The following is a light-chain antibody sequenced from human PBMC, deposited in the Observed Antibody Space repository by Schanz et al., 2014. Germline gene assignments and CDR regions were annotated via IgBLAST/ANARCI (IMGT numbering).Light chain of an antibody. CDR1: QGVRTN. CDR3: QQYSSSPLT. Sequence: EVVLTQSPGTLSLSPGERVTLSCRASQGVRTNLAWYQQKPGQAPGLLIYGASRRATGIPDRFSGSGSGTDFTLTISRLEPEDFAVYFCQQYSSSPLTFGPGTKVDIK. V-gene: IGKV3-20*01. J-gene: IGKJ3*01. CDR2: GAS.